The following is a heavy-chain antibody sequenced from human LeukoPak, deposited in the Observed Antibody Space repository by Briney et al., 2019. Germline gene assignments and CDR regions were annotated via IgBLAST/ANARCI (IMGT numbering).Heavy chain of an antibody. V-gene: IGHV4-30-4*02. Sequence: SETLSLTCTVSGGSISSGDYYWSWIRQPPGKGLEWIGYIYYSGSTYYNPSLKSRVTISVDTSKNQFSLKLTSVTAADTAVYYCARGFGGYYSFDYWGQGTLVTVSS. J-gene: IGHJ4*02. D-gene: IGHD3-3*01. CDR1: GGSISSGDYY. CDR3: ARGFGGYYSFDY. CDR2: IYYSGST.